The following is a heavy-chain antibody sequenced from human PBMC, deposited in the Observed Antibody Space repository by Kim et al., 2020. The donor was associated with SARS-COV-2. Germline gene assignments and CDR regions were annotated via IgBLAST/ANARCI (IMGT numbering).Heavy chain of an antibody. D-gene: IGHD3-10*01. CDR3: ARASGYDYDMDV. Sequence: YYADSVKGVLTTSRDNTKDSLYLQMNGLRAEDTAVYYCARASGYDYDMDVRGKGTTVTVSS. V-gene: IGHV3-21*01. J-gene: IGHJ6*03.